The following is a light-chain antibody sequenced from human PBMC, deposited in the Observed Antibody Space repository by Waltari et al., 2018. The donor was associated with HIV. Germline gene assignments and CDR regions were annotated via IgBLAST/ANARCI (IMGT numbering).Light chain of an antibody. Sequence: QSVLTQPPSVSGTPGQRVTISCSGSSSNIHWYQQLPGTAPKLLIYRNNQRPSGGPYRFSGSKSGTSASLAISGLRSEDEADYHCAAWGDSLSGPVVFGGGTKLTVL. CDR3: AAWGDSLSGPVV. CDR2: RNN. CDR1: SSNI. V-gene: IGLV1-47*01. J-gene: IGLJ2*01.